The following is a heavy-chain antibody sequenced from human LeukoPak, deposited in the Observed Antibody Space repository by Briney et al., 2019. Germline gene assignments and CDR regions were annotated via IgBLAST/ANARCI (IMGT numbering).Heavy chain of an antibody. CDR3: ARNTGDAFDI. CDR2: INPSGGST. V-gene: IGHV1-46*01. D-gene: IGHD4-17*01. CDR1: GYTFTSYY. Sequence: GASVKVSCKASGYTFTSYYMHWVRQAPGQGLGWMGIINPSGGSTSYAQKFQGRVTMTRDTSTSTIYMELSSLRSEDTAVYYCARNTGDAFDIWGQGTMVTVSS. J-gene: IGHJ3*02.